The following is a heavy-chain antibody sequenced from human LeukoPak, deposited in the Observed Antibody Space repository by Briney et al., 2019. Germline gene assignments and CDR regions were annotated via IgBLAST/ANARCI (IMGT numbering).Heavy chain of an antibody. CDR2: IYTGGST. J-gene: IGHJ4*02. V-gene: IGHV4-4*07. CDR3: ARQEGGIVGPY. Sequence: PSETLSLTCTVSGGSINSYYWTWIRQPAGKGLEWIGRIYTGGSTNYNPSLESRVTMSVDTSKNQFSLKLNPVTAADTAVYYCARQEGGIVGPYWGQGTLVTVSS. CDR1: GGSINSYY. D-gene: IGHD1-26*01.